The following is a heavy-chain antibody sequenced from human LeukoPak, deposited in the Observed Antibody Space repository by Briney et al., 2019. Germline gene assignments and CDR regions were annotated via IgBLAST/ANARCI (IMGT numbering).Heavy chain of an antibody. V-gene: IGHV3-48*04. J-gene: IGHJ4*02. D-gene: IGHD2/OR15-2a*01. CDR2: ISSSSTI. Sequence: GGSLRLSCAASGFTFSSYSMNWVRQAPGKGLEWVSYISSSSTIYYADSVKGRFTISRDNAKNSLYLQMNSLRAEDTAVYYCARDCRFLSGNFDYWGQGTLVTVSS. CDR1: GFTFSSYS. CDR3: ARDCRFLSGNFDY.